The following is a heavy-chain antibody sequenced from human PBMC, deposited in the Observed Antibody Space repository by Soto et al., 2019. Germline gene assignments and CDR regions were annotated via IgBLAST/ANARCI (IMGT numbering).Heavy chain of an antibody. CDR2: ISYDGSTK. CDR3: AKETYAGPLDY. CDR1: GFTFSSYG. J-gene: IGHJ4*02. V-gene: IGHV3-30*18. Sequence: QVQLVESGGGVVQPGRSLRLSCAASGFTFSSYGMHWVRQAPGKGLEWVAVISYDGSTKYYADSVKGRFTISRDNSKNTLYLQMNSLRAEDRAVYYCAKETYAGPLDYWGQGTLVTVSS.